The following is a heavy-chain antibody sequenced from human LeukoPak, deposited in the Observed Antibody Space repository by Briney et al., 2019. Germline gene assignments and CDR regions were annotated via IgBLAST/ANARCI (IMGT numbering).Heavy chain of an antibody. Sequence: ASVKVSCKASGYTFTSYDINWVRQATGQGLEWMGWMNPNSGNTGYAQKFQGRVTITRNTSISTAHMELSSLRSEDTAVYYCARRGCSSTSCYNNWFDPWGQGTLVTVSS. D-gene: IGHD2-2*02. CDR1: GYTFTSYD. CDR3: ARRGCSSTSCYNNWFDP. CDR2: MNPNSGNT. J-gene: IGHJ5*02. V-gene: IGHV1-8*03.